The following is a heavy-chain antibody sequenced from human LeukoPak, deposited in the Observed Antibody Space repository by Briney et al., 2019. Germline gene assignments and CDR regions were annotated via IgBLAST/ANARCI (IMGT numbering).Heavy chain of an antibody. CDR2: IYSGGST. D-gene: IGHD5-24*01. Sequence: GGSLRLSCAASGFTVSSNYMSWVRQAPGKGLEWVSVIYSGGSTYYADSVKGRFTISRDNSKNTLYLQMNSLRAEDTAVYYCARDNVKDGYNYYYYYGMDVWGQGTTVTASS. J-gene: IGHJ6*02. CDR3: ARDNVKDGYNYYYYYGMDV. V-gene: IGHV3-66*01. CDR1: GFTVSSNY.